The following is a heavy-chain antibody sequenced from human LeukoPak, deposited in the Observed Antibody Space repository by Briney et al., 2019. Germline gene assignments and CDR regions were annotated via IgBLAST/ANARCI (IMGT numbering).Heavy chain of an antibody. CDR2: INVDGSST. J-gene: IGHJ4*02. V-gene: IGHV3-74*01. CDR3: VRDMYSETYYRFDY. D-gene: IGHD1-26*01. Sequence: GGSLRLSCAASGFTFGRDWMHWVRQAPGKGLVWVSRINVDGSSTSNADSVKGRFTISGDNAKNTLYLQMNSLRAEDTAVYYCVRDMYSETYYRFDYWGQGTLVTVSS. CDR1: GFTFGRDW.